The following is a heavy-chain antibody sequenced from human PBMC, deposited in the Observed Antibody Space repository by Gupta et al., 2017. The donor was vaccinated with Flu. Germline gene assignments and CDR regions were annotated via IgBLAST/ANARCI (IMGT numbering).Heavy chain of an antibody. CDR1: GLTFSNYA. D-gene: IGHD6-13*01. J-gene: IGHJ4*02. CDR3: AKDRSGNPAVDY. V-gene: IGHV3-23*01. Sequence: EVQLLESGGGLVQPGGSMRLSCAASGLTFSNYAMNWVLQAPGKGLEWVSSISGSGGSTYYADSVMGRVTISRDNSKNTLYLQMNNLRAEDTAGYYCAKDRSGNPAVDYWGQGTLVTVSS. CDR2: ISGSGGST.